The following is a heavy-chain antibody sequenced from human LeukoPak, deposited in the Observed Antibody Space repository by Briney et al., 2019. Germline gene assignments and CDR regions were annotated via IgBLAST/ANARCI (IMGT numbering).Heavy chain of an antibody. CDR2: ISWNSGSI. Sequence: PGGSLRLSCAASGFTFSSYAMSWVRQAPGKGLEWVSGISWNSGSIGYADSVKGRSTISRDNAKNSLYLQMNSLRAEDMALYYCAKVGSGSYYSYFDYWGQGTLVTVSS. CDR3: AKVGSGSYYSYFDY. J-gene: IGHJ4*02. D-gene: IGHD1-26*01. CDR1: GFTFSSYA. V-gene: IGHV3-9*03.